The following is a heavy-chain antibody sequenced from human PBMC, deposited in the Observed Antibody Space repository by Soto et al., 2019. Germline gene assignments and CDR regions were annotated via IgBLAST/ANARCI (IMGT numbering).Heavy chain of an antibody. CDR3: ATGFWSGPIAHYFDY. D-gene: IGHD3-3*01. J-gene: IGHJ4*01. V-gene: IGHV1-8*01. Sequence: ASVKVSCKASGYSFTSLDINWVRQTAGQGLEWMGWMEPSTGRTGYAQKFQGRVTMTRDTSINTAYMELTTLTSEDTAVYYCATGFWSGPIAHYFDYWGQGTLVTVSS. CDR2: MEPSTGRT. CDR1: GYSFTSLD.